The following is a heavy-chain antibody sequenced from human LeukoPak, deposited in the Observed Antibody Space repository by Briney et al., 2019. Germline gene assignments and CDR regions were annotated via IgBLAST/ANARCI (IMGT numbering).Heavy chain of an antibody. CDR2: ISVSGDRI. CDR1: GFTFSSYA. Sequence: TGGSLRLSCATSGFTFSSYAVSWVRQAPGKGLEWVSSISVSGDRIFYVDSVKGRFTISRDNSKNTLFLQMSSLRAEDTAVYYCAKARYGDNISDGFDTWGQGTMVTVSS. D-gene: IGHD4-17*01. J-gene: IGHJ3*02. CDR3: AKARYGDNISDGFDT. V-gene: IGHV3-23*01.